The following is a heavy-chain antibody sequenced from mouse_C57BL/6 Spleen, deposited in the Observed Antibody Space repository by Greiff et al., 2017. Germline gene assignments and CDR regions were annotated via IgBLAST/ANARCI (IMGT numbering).Heavy chain of an antibody. V-gene: IGHV1-81*01. CDR3: ARSEVYYGTSYFDY. CDR1: GYTFTSYI. D-gene: IGHD1-1*01. Sequence: QVQLQQSGAELARPGASVKLSCKASGYTFTSYIISWVKQRTGQGLEWIGEIYPRSGNTFYHEKFNGKATLTADKSSSTAYMELRSLTSEDSAVYLCARSEVYYGTSYFDYWGQGTTLTVSS. J-gene: IGHJ2*01. CDR2: IYPRSGNT.